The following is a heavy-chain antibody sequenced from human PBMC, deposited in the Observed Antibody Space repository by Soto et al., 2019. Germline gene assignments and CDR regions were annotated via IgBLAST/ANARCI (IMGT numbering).Heavy chain of an antibody. J-gene: IGHJ4*02. CDR3: AKDPQDPKWSQYIVVVPAAYDY. Sequence: PGGSLRLSCAASGFTFSSYAMSWVRQAPGKGLEWVSAISGSGGSTYYADSVKGRFTISRDNSKNTLYLQMNSLRAEDTAVYYCAKDPQDPKWSQYIVVVPAAYDYWGQGTLVTVSS. V-gene: IGHV3-23*01. CDR1: GFTFSSYA. CDR2: ISGSGGST. D-gene: IGHD2-2*01.